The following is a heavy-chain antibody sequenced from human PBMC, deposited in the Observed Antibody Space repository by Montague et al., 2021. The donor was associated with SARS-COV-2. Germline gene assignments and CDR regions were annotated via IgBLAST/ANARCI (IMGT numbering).Heavy chain of an antibody. CDR2: ISNSGST. CDR3: ARVFDVCGSSSYIFHN. CDR1: GVTVSSHSYY. Sequence: SETLSLTCSVSGVTVSSHSYYWSWIRQPPGKGLEWIGYISNSGSTSYKTSLKSRVTISLDTSKNEFSLQMTSVTAADTAVYYCARVFDVCGSSSYIFHNWGQGTLVTVSS. D-gene: IGHD3-10*01. J-gene: IGHJ4*02. V-gene: IGHV4-61*01.